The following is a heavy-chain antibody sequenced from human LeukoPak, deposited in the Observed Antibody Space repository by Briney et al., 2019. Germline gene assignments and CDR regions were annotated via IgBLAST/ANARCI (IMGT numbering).Heavy chain of an antibody. CDR2: IYPGDSHT. J-gene: IGHJ4*02. Sequence: GESLKISCKGSGYSFTSYWIGWVRQMPGKGLEWMGVIYPGDSHTRYSPSFRGQGTISADKSISTAFLQWNSLKASDTGIYYCTRSPDIDILTGYSRYYFDYWGQGTLVTVSS. V-gene: IGHV5-51*01. D-gene: IGHD3-9*01. CDR1: GYSFTSYW. CDR3: TRSPDIDILTGYSRYYFDY.